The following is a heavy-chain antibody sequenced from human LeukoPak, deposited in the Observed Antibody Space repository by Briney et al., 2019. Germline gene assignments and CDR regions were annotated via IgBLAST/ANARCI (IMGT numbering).Heavy chain of an antibody. CDR1: GGSISSSSYY. D-gene: IGHD5-24*01. J-gene: IGHJ4*02. Sequence: KPSETLSLTCTVSGGSISSSSYYWGWIRQPPGKGLEWIGSIYYSGSTYYNPSLKSRVTISVDTSKNQFSLKLSSVTAADTAVYYCARSRLVVEMATIIPGDYWGQGTLVTVSS. CDR2: IYYSGST. V-gene: IGHV4-39*01. CDR3: ARSRLVVEMATIIPGDY.